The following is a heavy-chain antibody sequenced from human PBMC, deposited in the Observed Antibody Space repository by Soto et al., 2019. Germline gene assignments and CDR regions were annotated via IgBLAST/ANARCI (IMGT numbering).Heavy chain of an antibody. CDR3: ARVEYDILATANWFEP. CDR2: IYYSGST. V-gene: IGHV4-30-4*02. Sequence: PSETLSLTCTVSGGSISSGDYYWSWIRQPPGKGLEWIGYIYYSGSTYYNPSLKSRVTISVDTSKNQFSLKLSSVTAADTAVYYCARVEYDILATANWFEPWGQGTLVTVAS. CDR1: GGSISSGDYY. J-gene: IGHJ5*02. D-gene: IGHD3-9*01.